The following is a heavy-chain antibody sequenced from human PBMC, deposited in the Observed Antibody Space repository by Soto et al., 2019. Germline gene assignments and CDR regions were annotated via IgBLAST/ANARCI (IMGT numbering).Heavy chain of an antibody. J-gene: IGHJ4*02. V-gene: IGHV1-8*01. CDR2: VNPYSGDT. D-gene: IGHD2-15*01. CDR3: AREVSGGHSDY. CDR1: GYTFINYH. Sequence: QVQLVQSGAEVKKPGASVKVSCKASGYTFINYHVNWVRQATGQGLEYMGWVNPYSGDTGYAQKFQGRVTITRETSIGTAYMELSSLASDDTAVYYCAREVSGGHSDYWGQGTLVTVSS.